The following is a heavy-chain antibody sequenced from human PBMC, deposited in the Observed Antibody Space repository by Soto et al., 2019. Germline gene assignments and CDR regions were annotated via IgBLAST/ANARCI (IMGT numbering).Heavy chain of an antibody. CDR3: TTDVGIAVRPLFDF. CDR1: GISFSDAW. Sequence: EVLLVESGGGLVKPGGSLRLSCADSGISFSDAWMGWVSQPLGKGPEWVGRIKSQNAGGTIDYAAPAKGRFTMSRGNSKITVYLQTNRLRTDDTAVYYCTTDVGIAVRPLFDFWGQGTLVTVSS. D-gene: IGHD6-6*01. CDR2: IKSQNAGGTI. J-gene: IGHJ4*02. V-gene: IGHV3-15*05.